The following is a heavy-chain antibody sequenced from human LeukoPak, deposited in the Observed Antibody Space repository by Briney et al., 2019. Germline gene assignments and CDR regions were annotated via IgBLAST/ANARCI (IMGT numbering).Heavy chain of an antibody. CDR3: AKDMGSRPHYYYYMDV. D-gene: IGHD3-10*01. J-gene: IGHJ6*03. CDR2: ISSSSSTI. V-gene: IGHV3-48*01. CDR1: GFTFSSYS. Sequence: PGGSLRLSCAASGFTFSSYSMNWVRQAPGKGLEWVSYISSSSSTIYYADSVKGRFTISRDNAKNSLYLQMNSLRAEDAALYYCAKDMGSRPHYYYYMDVWGKGTTVTVSS.